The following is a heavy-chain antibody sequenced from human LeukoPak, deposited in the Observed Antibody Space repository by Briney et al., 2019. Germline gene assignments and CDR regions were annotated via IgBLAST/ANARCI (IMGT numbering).Heavy chain of an antibody. CDR2: IYSGGST. Sequence: PGGSLRLSCAASGFTVSSNYMSWVRQAPGKGLEWVSVIYSGGSTYYADSVKGRFTIPRDNSKNTLYLQMNSLRAEDTAVYYCARDLRHDYGDYGYYYYYGMDVWGQGTTVTVSS. CDR1: GFTVSSNY. V-gene: IGHV3-66*01. CDR3: ARDLRHDYGDYGYYYYYGMDV. D-gene: IGHD4-17*01. J-gene: IGHJ6*02.